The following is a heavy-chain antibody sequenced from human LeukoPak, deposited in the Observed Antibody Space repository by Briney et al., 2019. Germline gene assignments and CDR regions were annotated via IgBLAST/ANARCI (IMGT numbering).Heavy chain of an antibody. CDR3: ARGYSGYDYGYFDY. D-gene: IGHD5-12*01. CDR1: GGTFSSYA. V-gene: IGHV1-69*17. CDR2: IIPIFGIA. Sequence: SVQVSCQASGGTFSSYAIRWVRQAPGQGLEWMGGIIPIFGIANYAQKFQGRVTITADKSTSTAYMELSSLRSEDTAVYYCARGYSGYDYGYFDYWGQGTLVTVSS. J-gene: IGHJ4*02.